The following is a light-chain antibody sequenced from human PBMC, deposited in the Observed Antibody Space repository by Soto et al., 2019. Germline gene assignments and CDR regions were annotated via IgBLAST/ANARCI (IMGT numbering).Light chain of an antibody. J-gene: IGLJ7*01. Sequence: SYELTQPPSVSVAPGKTARITCGGNNIGSKSVHWYQQKPGQAPVLVIYYDSDRPSGIPERFSGSNSGNTATLTISRVEAGDEDDYYCQVWDSSSDHAVFGGGTHLTVL. CDR2: YDS. CDR1: NIGSKS. CDR3: QVWDSSSDHAV. V-gene: IGLV3-21*04.